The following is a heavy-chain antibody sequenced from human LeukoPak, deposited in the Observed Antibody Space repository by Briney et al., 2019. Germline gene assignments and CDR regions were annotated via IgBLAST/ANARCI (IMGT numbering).Heavy chain of an antibody. Sequence: PGGSLRLSCAASGFTVSNNYMSWVRQAPGKGLEWVSAISGSGGSTYYADSVKGRFTISRGNSKNTLYLQMNSLRAEDTAVYYCAKVGHYYDSSGYYLYYFDYWGQGTLVTVSS. D-gene: IGHD3-22*01. J-gene: IGHJ4*02. V-gene: IGHV3-23*01. CDR2: ISGSGGST. CDR1: GFTVSNNY. CDR3: AKVGHYYDSSGYYLYYFDY.